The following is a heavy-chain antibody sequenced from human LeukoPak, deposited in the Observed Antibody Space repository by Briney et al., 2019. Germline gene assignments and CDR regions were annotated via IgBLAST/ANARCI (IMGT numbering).Heavy chain of an antibody. V-gene: IGHV4-4*07. CDR3: ARGPGQLLVGYYYYYMDV. Sequence: PSETLSLTXTVSGGSISSYYWSWIRQPAGKGLEWSGRIYTSGSTNYNPSLKSRVTMSVDTSKNQFSLKLSSVTAADTAVYYCARGPGQLLVGYYYYYMDVWGKGTTVTVSS. J-gene: IGHJ6*03. CDR1: GGSISSYY. CDR2: IYTSGST. D-gene: IGHD2-2*01.